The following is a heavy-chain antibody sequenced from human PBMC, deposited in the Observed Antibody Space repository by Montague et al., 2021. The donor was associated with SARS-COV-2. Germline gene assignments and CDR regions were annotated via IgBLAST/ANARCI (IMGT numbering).Heavy chain of an antibody. J-gene: IGHJ4*02. V-gene: IGHV4-38-2*02. CDR3: ARGPLHGVAADTPSDL. CDR2: IYHSGST. Sequence: SETLSLTCTVSGYSISSGYYWGWIRQPPGKGLEWIGSIYHSGSTYYNPSLKSPVTISLDTSNNHFSLKLSSVTAADTAVYYCARGPLHGVAADTPSDLWGQGTLVTVSS. D-gene: IGHD2-15*01. CDR1: GYSISSGYY.